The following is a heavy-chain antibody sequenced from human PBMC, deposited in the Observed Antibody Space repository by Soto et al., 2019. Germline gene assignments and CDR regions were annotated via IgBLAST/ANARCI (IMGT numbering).Heavy chain of an antibody. CDR2: INAANGDT. CDR1: RYTFTSYG. Sequence: ASVKVSWKTSRYTFTSYGIHWVREAPGQRLEWMGWINAANGDTKYSPKFQGRVTITRDTSASTAYMELSSLRSEDTAVYYCVRRHVSSTGIDWFDPWGQGTLGTVSS. D-gene: IGHD1-1*01. CDR3: VRRHVSSTGIDWFDP. V-gene: IGHV1-3*01. J-gene: IGHJ5*02.